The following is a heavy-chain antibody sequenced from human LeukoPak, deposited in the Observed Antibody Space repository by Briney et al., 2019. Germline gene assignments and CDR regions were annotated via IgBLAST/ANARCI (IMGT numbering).Heavy chain of an antibody. CDR3: ARDLRGYSYGLGTTFDY. CDR2: INTSTGNP. Sequence: ASVKVSCKASGYTFTSYAMNWVRQAPGQGLEWMGWINTSTGNPTYAQGFTGRFVFSLDTSVSTAYLQISSLKAEDTAMYYCARDLRGYSYGLGTTFDYWGQGTLVTVSS. V-gene: IGHV7-4-1*02. CDR1: GYTFTSYA. D-gene: IGHD5-18*01. J-gene: IGHJ4*02.